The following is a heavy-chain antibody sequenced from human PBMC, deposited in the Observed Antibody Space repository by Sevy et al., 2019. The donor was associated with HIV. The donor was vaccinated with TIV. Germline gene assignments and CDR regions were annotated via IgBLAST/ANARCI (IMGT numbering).Heavy chain of an antibody. V-gene: IGHV1-69*13. CDR1: GGTFSSYA. CDR2: IIPIFGTA. Sequence: ASVKVSCKASGGTFSSYAISWVRQAPGQGLEWMGGIIPIFGTANYALKFQGRVTITADESTSTAYMELSSLRAEDTAVYYCARDAHLPDSDYWGQGTLVTVSS. CDR3: ARDAHLPDSDY. J-gene: IGHJ4*02.